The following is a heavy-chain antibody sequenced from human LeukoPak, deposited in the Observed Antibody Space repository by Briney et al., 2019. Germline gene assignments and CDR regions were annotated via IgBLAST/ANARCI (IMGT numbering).Heavy chain of an antibody. D-gene: IGHD6-19*01. CDR1: GGSISSSSYY. J-gene: IGHJ5*02. Sequence: SETLSLTCTVSGGSISSSSYYWGWIRQPPGKGLEWIGSIYYSGSTSYSPSLKSRVTISADTSQNQFSLKLSSVTAPDTAVYYCARDPYSSGWYNWFDPWGQGTLVTVSS. CDR2: IYYSGST. CDR3: ARDPYSSGWYNWFDP. V-gene: IGHV4-39*07.